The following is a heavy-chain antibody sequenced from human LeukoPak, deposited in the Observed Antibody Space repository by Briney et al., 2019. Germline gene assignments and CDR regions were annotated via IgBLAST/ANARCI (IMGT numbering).Heavy chain of an antibody. J-gene: IGHJ4*02. Sequence: ASVKVSCKASGYTFTGYYMHWVRQAPGQGLEWMGWINPNSGGTNYAQKFQGRVTMTRDTSISTAYMELSRLRFDDTAVYYCARSHCSSTSCSLDYWGQGTLVTVSS. CDR1: GYTFTGYY. D-gene: IGHD2-2*01. CDR2: INPNSGGT. CDR3: ARSHCSSTSCSLDY. V-gene: IGHV1-2*02.